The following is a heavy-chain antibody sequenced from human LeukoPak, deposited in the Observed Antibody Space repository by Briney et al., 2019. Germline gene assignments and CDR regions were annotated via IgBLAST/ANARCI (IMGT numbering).Heavy chain of an antibody. D-gene: IGHD1-26*01. CDR2: INSDGSST. CDR3: ARGSGSYQIFDY. CDR1: GLTFSSYW. Sequence: PGGSLRLSCAASGLTFSSYWMHWVRQAPGKGLVWVSRINSDGSSTSYADSVKGRFTISRDNAKNTLYLQMNSLRAEDTAVYYCARGSGSYQIFDYWGQGTLVTVSP. V-gene: IGHV3-74*01. J-gene: IGHJ4*02.